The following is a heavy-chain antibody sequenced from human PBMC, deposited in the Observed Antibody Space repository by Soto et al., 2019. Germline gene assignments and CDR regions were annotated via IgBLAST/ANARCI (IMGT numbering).Heavy chain of an antibody. J-gene: IGHJ4*02. CDR3: AREVERALDY. CDR1: GFTFSSYA. CDR2: VTGSGGST. Sequence: GGSLRLSCAASGFTFSSYAMSWVRQAPGKGLEWVSAVTGSGGSTYYADSVKGRFTISRDNSKNTLYLQMNSLRAEDTAVYYCAREVERALDYWDKTTLVTVSS. V-gene: IGHV3-23*01. D-gene: IGHD1-26*01.